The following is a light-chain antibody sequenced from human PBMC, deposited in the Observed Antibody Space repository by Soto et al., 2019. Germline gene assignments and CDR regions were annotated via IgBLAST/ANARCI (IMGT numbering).Light chain of an antibody. Sequence: EIGLTQSPATLSLSPGERATLSCRASQSLSNNYLAWYQKKPGQSPRLLIYGASTRATGIPDRFSGRGSGTDFTLTITRLEPEDFAVYYCQNYGGSLPWTFGPGTRV. CDR3: QNYGGSLPWT. CDR1: QSLSNNY. CDR2: GAS. V-gene: IGKV3-20*01. J-gene: IGKJ1*01.